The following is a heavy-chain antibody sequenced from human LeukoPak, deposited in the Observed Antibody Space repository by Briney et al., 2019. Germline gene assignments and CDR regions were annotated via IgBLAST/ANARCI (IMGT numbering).Heavy chain of an antibody. CDR2: INHSGST. CDR1: GGSFSGYY. D-gene: IGHD2-2*01. J-gene: IGHJ4*02. Sequence: SETLSLTCAVYGGSFSGYYWSWIRQPPGKGLEWIGEINHSGSTNYNPSLKSRVTISVDTSKNQSSLKLSSVTAADTAVYYCARGYCSSTSCSAQGDYWGQGTLVTVSS. CDR3: ARGYCSSTSCSAQGDY. V-gene: IGHV4-34*01.